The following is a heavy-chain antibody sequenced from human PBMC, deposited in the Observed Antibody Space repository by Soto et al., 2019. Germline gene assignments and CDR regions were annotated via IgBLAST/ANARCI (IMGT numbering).Heavy chain of an antibody. Sequence: EVQLVESGGGLVQPGGSLRLSCAASGFTFSDYWMHWVRQAPGKGLVWVSRIKGDASSIAYADSVRGRLTISRDNAKNTLYLQTNSLRAEDTAVYYCARGLRGYYGKDVWGQGTTVTVSS. CDR2: IKGDASSI. D-gene: IGHD4-17*01. CDR3: ARGLRGYYGKDV. J-gene: IGHJ6*02. CDR1: GFTFSDYW. V-gene: IGHV3-74*01.